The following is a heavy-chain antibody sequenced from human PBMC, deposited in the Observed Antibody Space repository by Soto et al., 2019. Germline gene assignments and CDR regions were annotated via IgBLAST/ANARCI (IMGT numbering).Heavy chain of an antibody. Sequence: GASVKVSCKASGGTFSSYAISWVRQAPGQGLEWMGGIIPIFGTANYAQKFQGRVTITADESTSTAYMELSGLRSEDTAVYYCASPPEYYYDSSGYFDYWGQGTLVTVSS. J-gene: IGHJ4*02. CDR1: GGTFSSYA. CDR3: ASPPEYYYDSSGYFDY. CDR2: IIPIFGTA. V-gene: IGHV1-69*13. D-gene: IGHD3-22*01.